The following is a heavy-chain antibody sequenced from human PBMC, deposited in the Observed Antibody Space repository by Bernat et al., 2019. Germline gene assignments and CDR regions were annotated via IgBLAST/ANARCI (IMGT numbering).Heavy chain of an antibody. J-gene: IGHJ6*02. Sequence: QVTLKESGPVLVKPTETLTLTCTVSGFSLSNARMGVSWIRRPPGKALEWLAHIFSNDEKSYSTSLKSRLTISKDTSKSQVVLTMTNMDPVDTATYYCARVPMVRGVTGAYYYGMDVWGQGTTVTVSS. CDR1: GFSLSNARMG. CDR3: ARVPMVRGVTGAYYYGMDV. CDR2: IFSNDEK. D-gene: IGHD3-10*01. V-gene: IGHV2-26*01.